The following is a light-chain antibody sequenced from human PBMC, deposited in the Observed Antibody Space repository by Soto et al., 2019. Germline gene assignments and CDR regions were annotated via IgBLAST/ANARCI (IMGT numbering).Light chain of an antibody. Sequence: DIQMTQSPSTLSASVGDRVTITCRASQSISTWLAWYQQRPGKAPKVLIYKASTLESGVPSRFSGSGSGTEFALSISSLKPDDFATYYCQHYNTYSYTFGQGTKLEIK. CDR3: QHYNTYSYT. J-gene: IGKJ2*01. CDR2: KAS. CDR1: QSISTW. V-gene: IGKV1-5*03.